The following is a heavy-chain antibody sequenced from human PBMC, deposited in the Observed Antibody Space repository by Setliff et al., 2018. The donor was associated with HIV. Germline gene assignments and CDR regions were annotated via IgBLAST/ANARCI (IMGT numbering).Heavy chain of an antibody. Sequence: PGGSLRLSCAASGFTFSSYGMHWVRQAPGKGLEWVAVIWYDGSNKYYADSVKGRFTISRDNSKNTLYLQMNSLRAEDTAVYYCARSGTHQTYAFDIWGQGTMVTVSS. J-gene: IGHJ3*02. D-gene: IGHD6-13*01. CDR2: IWYDGSNK. CDR1: GFTFSSYG. CDR3: ARSGTHQTYAFDI. V-gene: IGHV3-33*01.